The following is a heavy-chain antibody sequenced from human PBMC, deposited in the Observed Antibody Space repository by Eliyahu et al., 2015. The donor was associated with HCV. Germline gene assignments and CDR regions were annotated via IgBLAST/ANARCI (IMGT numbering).Heavy chain of an antibody. Sequence: EMQLVESGGGLVQPGGSLKLSCAASGFTFXGSAMHWVRQASGKGLEWVGRIRSKAQSYVTXYGASVKGRFIISRDDSKNTMYLQMDSLKTEDTAVYYCTSLRSRTPGEYDGLDVWGQGTTVSVSS. CDR1: GFTFXGSA. D-gene: IGHD3-16*01. CDR2: IRSKAQSYVT. CDR3: TSLRSRTPGEYDGLDV. J-gene: IGHJ6*02. V-gene: IGHV3-73*01.